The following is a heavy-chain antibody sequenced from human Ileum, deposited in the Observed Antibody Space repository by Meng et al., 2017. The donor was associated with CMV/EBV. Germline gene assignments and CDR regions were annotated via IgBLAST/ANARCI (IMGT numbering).Heavy chain of an antibody. CDR1: GASTRSGDYY. CDR3: ARFRIAALGNLFDP. J-gene: IGHJ5*02. Sequence: EWGPGLVKPSPPSSLSCPVPGASTRSGDYYWSWIRQPPGKGLEWIGYIFFSGNTYYNPSLNNRVIISIDTPRNQFSLKVDSVTAADTAVYYCARFRIAALGNLFDPWGHGTLVTVSS. CDR2: IFFSGNT. D-gene: IGHD6-13*01. V-gene: IGHV4-30-4*08.